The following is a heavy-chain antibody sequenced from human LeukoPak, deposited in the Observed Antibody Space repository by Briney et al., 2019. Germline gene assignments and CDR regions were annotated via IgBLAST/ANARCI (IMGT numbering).Heavy chain of an antibody. J-gene: IGHJ4*02. CDR2: INPKTGDT. CDR1: GYSFIDSY. D-gene: IGHD3-16*02. V-gene: IGHV1-2*02. Sequence: GASVKVSCKTSGYSFIDSYMQWVRQAPGQGLEWMGWINPKTGDTKYAQTFQGRVTMTRDTSIRTTYMELSSLRSDDTAIYYCGSEATAIGGVIVRVAYWGQRTLVSISS. CDR3: GSEATAIGGVIVRVAY.